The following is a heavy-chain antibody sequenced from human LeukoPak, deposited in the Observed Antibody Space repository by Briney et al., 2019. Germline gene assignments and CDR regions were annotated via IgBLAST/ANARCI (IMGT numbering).Heavy chain of an antibody. J-gene: IGHJ4*02. CDR3: ARVRGLRYFDCLSVPFDY. D-gene: IGHD3-9*01. CDR1: GYTFTSYD. V-gene: IGHV1-8*01. Sequence: GASVKVSCKASGYTFTSYDINWARQATGQGLEWMGWMNPNSGNTGYAQKFQGRVTMTRNTSISTAYMELSSLRSEDTAVYYCARVRGLRYFDCLSVPFDYWGQGTLVTVFS. CDR2: MNPNSGNT.